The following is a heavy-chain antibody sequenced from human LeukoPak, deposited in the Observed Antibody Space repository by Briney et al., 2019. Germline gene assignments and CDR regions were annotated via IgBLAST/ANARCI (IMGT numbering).Heavy chain of an antibody. Sequence: SETLSLTCAVYGGSFSGYYWSWIRQPPGKGLEWIGSIYYSGSTYYNPSLKSRVTISVDTSKNQFSLKLSSVTAADTAVYYCARHSQWRENYFDYWGQGTLVTVSP. CDR1: GGSFSGYY. CDR2: IYYSGST. CDR3: ARHSQWRENYFDY. V-gene: IGHV4-34*01. D-gene: IGHD6-19*01. J-gene: IGHJ4*02.